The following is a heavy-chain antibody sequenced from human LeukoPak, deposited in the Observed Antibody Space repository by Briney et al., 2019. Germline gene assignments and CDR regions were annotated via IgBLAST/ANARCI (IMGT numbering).Heavy chain of an antibody. CDR2: INNDGSTT. CDR1: GFTFSSYC. D-gene: IGHD1-1*01. V-gene: IGHV3-74*01. Sequence: RATQTLSSLAPGFTFSSYCMHWVHQAPGNRQAYASRINNDGSTTTYADFVKGRFTISRDDAKNTLYLQMTSLRAEDTAVYYCTRDTRGTIAPTTLDYWGQGTLVPVSS. CDR3: TRDTRGTIAPTTLDY. J-gene: IGHJ4*02.